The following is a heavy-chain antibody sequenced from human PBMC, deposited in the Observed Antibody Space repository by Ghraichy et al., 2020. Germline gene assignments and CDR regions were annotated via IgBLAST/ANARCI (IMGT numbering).Heavy chain of an antibody. V-gene: IGHV3-23*01. Sequence: LSLTCAASGFTFSSYAMSWVRQAPGKGLEWVSAISGSGGSTYYADSVKGRFTISRDNSKNTLYLQMNSLRAEDTAVYYCATALVYCSGGSCSNFDYWGQGTLVTVSS. D-gene: IGHD2-15*01. CDR2: ISGSGGST. CDR3: ATALVYCSGGSCSNFDY. CDR1: GFTFSSYA. J-gene: IGHJ4*02.